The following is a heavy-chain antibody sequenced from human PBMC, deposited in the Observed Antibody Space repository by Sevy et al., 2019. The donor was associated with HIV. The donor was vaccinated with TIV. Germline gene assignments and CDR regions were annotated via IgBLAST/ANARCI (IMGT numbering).Heavy chain of an antibody. V-gene: IGHV4-4*07. J-gene: IGHJ5*02. CDR1: GGSISSYY. CDR2: IYTSGST. CDR3: ARDRGDCSGGSCYLSWFDP. Sequence: SETLSLTCTVSGGSISSYYWSWIRQPVGKGLEWIGRIYTSGSTNYNPSLKSRVTMSVDTSKNQFSLKLSSVTAADTAVYYCARDRGDCSGGSCYLSWFDPWGQGTLVTVSS. D-gene: IGHD2-15*01.